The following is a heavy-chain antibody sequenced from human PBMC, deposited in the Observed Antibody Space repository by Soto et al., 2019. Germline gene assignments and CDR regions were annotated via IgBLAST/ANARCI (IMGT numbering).Heavy chain of an antibody. CDR3: ARVSPSYSTGWYYFDY. CDR2: IKDSGNT. Sequence: QVQLQESGPGLVKPSETLSLTCTVSGGSISSYYWTWIRQPPGKRLEWIGYIKDSGNTNYNPSLKSRVTMSLDTSKNQFSLKVNAVTAADTAVYYCARVSPSYSTGWYYFDYWGQGTLVTVSS. CDR1: GGSISSYY. D-gene: IGHD6-19*01. V-gene: IGHV4-59*01. J-gene: IGHJ4*02.